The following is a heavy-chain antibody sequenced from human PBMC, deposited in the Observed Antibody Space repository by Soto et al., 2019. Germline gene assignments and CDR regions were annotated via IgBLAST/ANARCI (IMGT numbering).Heavy chain of an antibody. CDR3: VKDAPQPFSD. V-gene: IGHV3-23*01. D-gene: IGHD3-3*02. Sequence: EVQLLESGGGLVQPGGSLRISCAASGFDFSNYGMSWVRQAPGKGLEWVSAISGTAHASYYAASVKGRFTISRDNSKNTLYLHRNSLRVEDTAVYFCVKDAPQPFSDWGQGTLVTVSS. CDR1: GFDFSNYG. CDR2: ISGTAHAS. J-gene: IGHJ4*02.